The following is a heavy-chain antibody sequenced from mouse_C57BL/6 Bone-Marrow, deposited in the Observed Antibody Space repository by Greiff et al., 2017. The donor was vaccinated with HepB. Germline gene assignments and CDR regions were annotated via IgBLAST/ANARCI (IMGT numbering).Heavy chain of an antibody. J-gene: IGHJ3*01. CDR3: ARAGGYPQAWFAY. CDR2: ISDGGSYT. CDR1: GFTFSDYY. Sequence: DVQLVESGGGLVKPGGSLKLSCAASGFTFSDYYMYWVRQTPEKRLEWVATISDGGSYTYYPDSVKGRFTISRDNAKNNLYLQMSSLKSEDTAMYYCARAGGYPQAWFAYWGQGTLVTVSA. V-gene: IGHV5-4*02.